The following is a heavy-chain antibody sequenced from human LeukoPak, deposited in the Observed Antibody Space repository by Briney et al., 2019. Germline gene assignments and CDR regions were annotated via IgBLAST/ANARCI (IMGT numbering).Heavy chain of an antibody. CDR2: IYYSGST. V-gene: IGHV4-59*01. D-gene: IGHD2-21*01. Sequence: SETLSLTCTVSGGSISSYYWSWIRQPPGKGLEWIGYIYYSGSTNCNPSLKSRVTISVDTSKNQFSLKLSSVTAADTAVYYCARAGLEILVDWGQGTLVTVSS. J-gene: IGHJ4*02. CDR1: GGSISSYY. CDR3: ARAGLEILVD.